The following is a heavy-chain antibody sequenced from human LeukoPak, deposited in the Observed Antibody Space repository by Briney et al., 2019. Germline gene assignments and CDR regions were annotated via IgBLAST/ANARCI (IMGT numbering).Heavy chain of an antibody. CDR1: GFTFSSFA. Sequence: GGSLRLSCAASGFTFSSFAMSWFRQAPGKGLEWVSTISGGGTYTYYADSVKGRVTISRGNSKDTLYLQMNSLRAEDSAVYFCAKGYRSIDHWGQGTLVTVSS. J-gene: IGHJ4*02. V-gene: IGHV3-23*01. D-gene: IGHD5-18*01. CDR2: ISGGGTYT. CDR3: AKGYRSIDH.